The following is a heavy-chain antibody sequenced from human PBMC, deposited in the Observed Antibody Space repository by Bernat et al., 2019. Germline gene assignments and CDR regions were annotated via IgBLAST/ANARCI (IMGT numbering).Heavy chain of an antibody. D-gene: IGHD3-10*01. J-gene: IGHJ3*01. CDR1: GGSISSSSYY. V-gene: IGHV4-39*01. Sequence: QLQLQESGPGLVKPSETLSLTCTVSGGSISSSSYYWGWIRQPPGKGLEWIGSIYYSGSTYYNPSLKSRVTISVDTSKTQFSLKLSSVTAADTAVYYCASLPDLWFGELLILPWGQGTRVTVSS. CDR3: ASLPDLWFGELLILP. CDR2: IYYSGST.